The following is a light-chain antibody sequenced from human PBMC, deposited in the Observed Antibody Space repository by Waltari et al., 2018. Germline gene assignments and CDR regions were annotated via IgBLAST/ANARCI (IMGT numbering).Light chain of an antibody. V-gene: IGKV1-5*03. CDR3: QHYSGYSPWT. J-gene: IGKJ1*01. CDR1: QSVDYW. Sequence: DIQLTQSPSTLSASVGDRVIITCRASQSVDYWLAWFQQKPGKATNLLIYRASSLESGVPSRFSGSGSWTEFTLTISSLQPDDFATYYCQHYSGYSPWTFGQGTKVEIK. CDR2: RAS.